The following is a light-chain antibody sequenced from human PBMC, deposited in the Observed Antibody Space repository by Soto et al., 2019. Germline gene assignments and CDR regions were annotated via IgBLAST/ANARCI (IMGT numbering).Light chain of an antibody. V-gene: IGLV2-11*01. CDR3: CSYAGRYTFYV. J-gene: IGLJ1*01. Sequence: QSALTQPRSVSGSPGQSVTISCTGTSSDVGGYNYVSWYQQHPGKAPKLMIYDVSKRPSGVPDRFSGSKSGNTASLTISGLQAEDEADSYCCSYAGRYTFYVFGTGTKLTVL. CDR1: SSDVGGYNY. CDR2: DVS.